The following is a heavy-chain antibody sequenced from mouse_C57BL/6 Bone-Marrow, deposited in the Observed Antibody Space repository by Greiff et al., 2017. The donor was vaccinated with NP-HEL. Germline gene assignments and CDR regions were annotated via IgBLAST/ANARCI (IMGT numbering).Heavy chain of an antibody. D-gene: IGHD1-1*01. V-gene: IGHV1-49*01. CDR3: ARSGLITTAPFDY. J-gene: IGHJ2*01. Sequence: VVESGAELVRPGSSVKLSCKDSYFAFMASAMHWVKQRPGHGLEWIGSFTMYSDATEYSENFKGKATLTANTSSSTAYMELSSLTSEDSAVYYCARSGLITTAPFDYWGQGTTLTVSS. CDR1: YFAFMASA. CDR2: FTMYSDAT.